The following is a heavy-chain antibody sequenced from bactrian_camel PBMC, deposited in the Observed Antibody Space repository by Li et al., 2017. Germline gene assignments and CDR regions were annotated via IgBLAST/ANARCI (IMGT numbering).Heavy chain of an antibody. V-gene: IGHV3S55*01. Sequence: HVQLVESGGNSVQAGGSLRLSCVVSGHSRGSNCVGWYRLPPGRAPAEREGIAAIRRSGGETWYAGSVKGRFTISRDNVRQTLDLQMNSLNPEDTATYYCAAEPSPVLKPLEAYEYRFWGKGTQVTVS. J-gene: IGHJ4*01. D-gene: IGHD8*01. CDR1: GHSRGSNC. CDR2: IRRSGGET. CDR3: AAEPSPVLKPLEAYEYRF.